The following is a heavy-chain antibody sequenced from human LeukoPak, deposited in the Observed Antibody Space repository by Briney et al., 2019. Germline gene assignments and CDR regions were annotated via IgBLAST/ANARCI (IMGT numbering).Heavy chain of an antibody. J-gene: IGHJ3*02. V-gene: IGHV4-4*07. CDR1: GGSISSYY. D-gene: IGHD3-22*01. Sequence: SETLSLTCTVSGGSISSYYWSWIRQPAGKGLEWIGRIYTSGSTNYNPSLKSRVTMSVDTSKNQFSLKLSSVTAADTAVYYCARPSGYYDSSGYYYPAAFDIWGQGTMVTVSS. CDR3: ARPSGYYDSSGYYYPAAFDI. CDR2: IYTSGST.